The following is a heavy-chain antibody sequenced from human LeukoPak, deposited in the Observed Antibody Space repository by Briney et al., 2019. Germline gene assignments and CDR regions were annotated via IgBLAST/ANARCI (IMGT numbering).Heavy chain of an antibody. CDR3: ARRGKTGMDYYDSSGYYYGYYFDY. V-gene: IGHV5-51*01. Sequence: GESLKIPCKGSEYSFTSYWIGWVRQMPGKGLEWMGIIYPGDSDTRYSPSFQGQVTISADKSISTAYLQWSSLKASDTAMYYCARRGKTGMDYYDSSGYYYGYYFDYWGQGTLATVSS. D-gene: IGHD3-22*01. J-gene: IGHJ4*02. CDR1: EYSFTSYW. CDR2: IYPGDSDT.